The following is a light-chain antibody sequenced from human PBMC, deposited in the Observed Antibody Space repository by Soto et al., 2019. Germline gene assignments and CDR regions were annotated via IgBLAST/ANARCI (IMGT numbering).Light chain of an antibody. CDR2: GTS. V-gene: IGKV3-20*01. CDR3: HQYGTSWT. CDR1: QSVSSSY. J-gene: IGKJ1*01. Sequence: EIVLTQSPGTLSLSPGERATVSCRASQSVSSSYLAWYQQKPGQAPRLLIYGTSRRATGIPDRFSGSGSGTDFTLTISRLEPEDFAVYFCHQYGTSWTFGQGTKVEIK.